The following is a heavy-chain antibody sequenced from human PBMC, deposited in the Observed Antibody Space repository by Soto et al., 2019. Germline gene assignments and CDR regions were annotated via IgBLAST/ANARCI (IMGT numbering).Heavy chain of an antibody. V-gene: IGHV1-46*01. CDR1: GYTFTSYY. J-gene: IGHJ3*02. CDR3: ARVDRGRDGYNACDI. CDR2: INPSGGST. D-gene: IGHD3-10*01. Sequence: GASVKVSCKASGYTFTSYYMHWVRQAPGQGLEWMGIINPSGGSTSYAQKFQCRVTMTRDTSTSTVYMELSRLRSEDTAVYYCARVDRGRDGYNACDIWGQGTMVTVSS.